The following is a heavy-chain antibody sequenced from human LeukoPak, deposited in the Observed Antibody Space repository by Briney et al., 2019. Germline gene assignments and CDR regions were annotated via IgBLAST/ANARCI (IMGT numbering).Heavy chain of an antibody. J-gene: IGHJ3*02. Sequence: GASVKVSCKASGYTFTGYYMHWVRQAPGQGLEWMGWINPNSGATNYAQKFQGRVTLTRDTSISTASMELSRLKSDDTAVYYCARDLLKWLLLPMGAFDIWGQGTMVTVSS. CDR1: GYTFTGYY. CDR3: ARDLLKWLLLPMGAFDI. D-gene: IGHD3-22*01. V-gene: IGHV1-2*02. CDR2: INPNSGAT.